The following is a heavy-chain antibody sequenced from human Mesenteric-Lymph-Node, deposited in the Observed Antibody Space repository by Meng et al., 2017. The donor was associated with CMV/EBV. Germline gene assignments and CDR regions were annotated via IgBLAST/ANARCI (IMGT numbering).Heavy chain of an antibody. D-gene: IGHD2-2*01. Sequence: SETLSLTCTVYGGSFSGYYWSWIRQPPGKGLEWIGTVYYSGSTYYNPSLKSRLTISLDTSKNQFSLKLTSVTAADTAVYYCARGTSDYGMDVWGQGTTVTVSS. CDR2: VYYSGST. CDR1: GGSFSGYY. J-gene: IGHJ6*02. V-gene: IGHV4-34*01. CDR3: ARGTSDYGMDV.